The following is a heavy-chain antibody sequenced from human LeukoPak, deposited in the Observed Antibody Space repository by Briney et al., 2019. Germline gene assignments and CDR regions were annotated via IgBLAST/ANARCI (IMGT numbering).Heavy chain of an antibody. Sequence: GASVTVSCTASGYTFTVYYMHWVRQAPGQGLEWMGWINPNSGGTNYAQKFQGRVTMTRDTSISTAYMELSRLRSDDTAVYYCARGRPDWSPDAFDIWGQGTMVTVSS. CDR3: ARGRPDWSPDAFDI. CDR1: GYTFTVYY. V-gene: IGHV1-2*02. D-gene: IGHD3-9*01. CDR2: INPNSGGT. J-gene: IGHJ3*02.